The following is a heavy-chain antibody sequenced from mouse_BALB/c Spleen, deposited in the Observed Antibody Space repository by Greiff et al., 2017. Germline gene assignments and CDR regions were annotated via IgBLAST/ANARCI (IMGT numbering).Heavy chain of an antibody. V-gene: IGHV5-6-5*01. CDR2: ISSGGST. Sequence: EVMLVESGGGLVKPGGSLKLSCAASGFTFSSYAMSWVRQTPEKRLEWVASISSGGSTYYPDSVKGRFTISRDNARNILYLQMSSLRSEDTAMYYCARGGELLWLRFAYWGQGTLVTVSA. D-gene: IGHD1-2*01. CDR1: GFTFSSYA. J-gene: IGHJ3*01. CDR3: ARGGELLWLRFAY.